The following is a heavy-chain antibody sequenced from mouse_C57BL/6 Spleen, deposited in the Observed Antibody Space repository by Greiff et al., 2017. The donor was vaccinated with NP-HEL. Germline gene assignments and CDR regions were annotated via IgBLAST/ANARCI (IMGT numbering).Heavy chain of an antibody. J-gene: IGHJ4*01. CDR2: IHPNSGST. CDR1: GYTFTSYW. Sequence: QVQLQQPGAELVKPGASVKLSCKASGYTFTSYWMHWVKQRPGQGLEWIGMIHPNSGSTNYNEKFKSKATLTVDKSSSTAYMQLSSLTSEDSAVYYCARSRYHYAMDYWGQGTSGTVSS. D-gene: IGHD3-1*01. CDR3: ARSRYHYAMDY. V-gene: IGHV1-64*01.